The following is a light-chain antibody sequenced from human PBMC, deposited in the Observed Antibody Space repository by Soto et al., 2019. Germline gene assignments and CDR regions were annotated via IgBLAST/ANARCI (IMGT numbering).Light chain of an antibody. J-gene: IGKJ1*01. V-gene: IGKV3-11*01. CDR1: PSVGTS. CDR2: DAS. CDR3: QQRSSWPWT. Sequence: DIVLTQSPATLSLSPGERATLSCRASPSVGTSLAWYQQRPGQAPRLLIYDASNRATGIPARFSGSGSGADFTLTLSSLGPEDFALYYCQQRSSWPWTFGQGTKVEIK.